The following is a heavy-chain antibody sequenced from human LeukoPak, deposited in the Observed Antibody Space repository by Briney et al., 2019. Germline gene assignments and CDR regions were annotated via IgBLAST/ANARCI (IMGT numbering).Heavy chain of an antibody. V-gene: IGHV1-69*04. CDR1: GGTFGSYA. CDR2: IIPILGIA. Sequence: SVKVSCKASGGTFGSYAISWVRQAPGQGLEWMGRIIPILGIANYAQKFQGRVTITADKSTSTAYMELSSLRSEDTAVYYCARDDENGYNSLDYWGQGTLVTVSS. D-gene: IGHD5-24*01. CDR3: ARDDENGYNSLDY. J-gene: IGHJ4*02.